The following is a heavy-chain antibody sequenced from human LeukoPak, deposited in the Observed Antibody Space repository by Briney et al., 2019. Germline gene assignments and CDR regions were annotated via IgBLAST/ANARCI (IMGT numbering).Heavy chain of an antibody. V-gene: IGHV4-59*08. CDR2: IYYSGGT. Sequence: SETLSLTCTVSGGSISSYYWSWIRQPPGKGLEWIGYIYYSGGTKYNPSLKSRVTISVDTSKSQFSLKLTSVTAADTAVYYCARVSTVTYPFFDYWGQGTLVTVSS. CDR1: GGSISSYY. CDR3: ARVSTVTYPFFDY. J-gene: IGHJ4*02. D-gene: IGHD4-17*01.